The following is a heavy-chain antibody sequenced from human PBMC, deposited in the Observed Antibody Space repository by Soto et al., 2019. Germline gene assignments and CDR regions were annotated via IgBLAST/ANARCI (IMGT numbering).Heavy chain of an antibody. CDR3: AREPGYFFWMGRHYYCGMDV. V-gene: IGHV3-30-3*01. CDR2: ISYDGSNK. CDR1: GLSFSSYA. D-gene: IGHD3-3*01. J-gene: IGHJ6*04. Sequence: PGGYPRISCAASGLSFSSYAMHWFRQAPGKGLEWVAVISYDGSNKYYADSVKGRFTTSRDNSKNTLYLQMNSLRAEDTAVYYCAREPGYFFWMGRHYYCGMDVWCKGTMGTVSS.